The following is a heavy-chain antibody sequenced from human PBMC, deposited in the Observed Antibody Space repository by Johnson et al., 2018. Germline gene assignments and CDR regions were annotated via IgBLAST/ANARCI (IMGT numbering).Heavy chain of an antibody. CDR2: ISYDESET. D-gene: IGHD3-22*01. V-gene: IGHV3-30*18. CDR3: AKDYYASSGSQPFDT. Sequence: QVQLVQSGGGVVQPGRSLRLSCAASGFNFRAYGMNWVRQAPGKGLPWVALISYDESETFYSDSVKGRFTVSRDNSKDTLYLQMNSLGVEDTALYYCAKDYYASSGSQPFDTWGKGTMVTVSS. CDR1: GFNFRAYG. J-gene: IGHJ3*02.